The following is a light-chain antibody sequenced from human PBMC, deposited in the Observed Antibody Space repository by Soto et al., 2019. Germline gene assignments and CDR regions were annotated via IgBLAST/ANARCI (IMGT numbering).Light chain of an antibody. CDR3: QQRSNWPPWT. J-gene: IGKJ1*01. CDR1: QSVNSN. Sequence: ETVMTQSPATLSVSPGERATLSCRASQSVNSNLAWYQQKLGQAPRVLIYGASNRATGIPARFSGSGSGTDFTLTISSLEPEDFAVYYCQQRSNWPPWTFGQGTKVDIK. CDR2: GAS. V-gene: IGKV3-11*01.